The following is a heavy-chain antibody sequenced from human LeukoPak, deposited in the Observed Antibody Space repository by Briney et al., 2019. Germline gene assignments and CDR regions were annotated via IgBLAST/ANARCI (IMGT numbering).Heavy chain of an antibody. J-gene: IGHJ4*02. CDR1: GGSFSGYY. CDR3: ARVTPNYYDSSGYYFNFDY. Sequence: SETLSLTCAVYGGSFSGYYWSWIRQPPGKGLEWIGEINHSGSTNYNPSLKSQVTISVDTSKNQSSLKLSSVTAADTAVYYCARVTPNYYDSSGYYFNFDYWGQGTLVTVSS. V-gene: IGHV4-34*01. D-gene: IGHD3-22*01. CDR2: INHSGST.